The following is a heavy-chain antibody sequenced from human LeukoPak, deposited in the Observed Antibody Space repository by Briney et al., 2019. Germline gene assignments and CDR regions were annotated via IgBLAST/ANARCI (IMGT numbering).Heavy chain of an antibody. D-gene: IGHD6-19*01. CDR2: IYPVDSGT. CDR3: ASTTGRRGGWIYGMDV. J-gene: IGHJ6*04. Sequence: LTISGLASGYSFAGYCSAWVRQIPGKGRAWMGIIYPVDSGTRYSPSFQGQVTISADKSMSTAYLQWSSLNASDTAMYYCASTTGRRGGWIYGMDVWGKGTMVTVSS. V-gene: IGHV5-51*06. CDR1: GYSFAGYC.